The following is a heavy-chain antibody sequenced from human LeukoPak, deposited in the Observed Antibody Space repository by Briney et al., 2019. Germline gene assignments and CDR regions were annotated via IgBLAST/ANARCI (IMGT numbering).Heavy chain of an antibody. CDR3: TTSDEILTADMAVDYFDY. J-gene: IGHJ4*02. V-gene: IGHV3-15*01. Sequence: GGSLRLSCAASGFTFSNAWMSWVRQAPGKGLEWVGRIKSKTDGGTTDYAAPVKGRFTISRDDSKNTLYLQMNSLKTEDTAVYYCTTSDEILTADMAVDYFDYWGQGTLVTVSS. CDR2: IKSKTDGGTT. CDR1: GFTFSNAW. D-gene: IGHD3-9*01.